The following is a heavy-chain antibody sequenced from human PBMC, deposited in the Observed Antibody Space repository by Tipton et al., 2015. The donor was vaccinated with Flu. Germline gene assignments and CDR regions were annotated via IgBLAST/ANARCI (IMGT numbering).Heavy chain of an antibody. CDR3: ARGYHGSGNYSPVGIDS. Sequence: TLSLTCTVSGGSISRSHYSWGWIRQPPGKGLEWIGNIYYSGTTYYNPSLKSRVTISVDTSKNQFSLRLTSMTAADTAVYYCARGYHGSGNYSPVGIDSWGQGTLVTVSS. D-gene: IGHD3-10*01. CDR1: GGSISRSHYS. V-gene: IGHV4-39*07. J-gene: IGHJ4*02. CDR2: IYYSGTT.